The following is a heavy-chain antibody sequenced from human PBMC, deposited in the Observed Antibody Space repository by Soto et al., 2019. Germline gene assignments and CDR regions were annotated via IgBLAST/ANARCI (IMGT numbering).Heavy chain of an antibody. Sequence: QVQLVQSGAEVKKPGSSVKVSCKASGGTFRSYTISWVRQAPGQGLEWMGRIIPILGIANYAQKFQGRVTITADKSTSTAYMELSSLRSEDTAVYYCARFRGSYGMDVWGQGTTVTVSS. CDR1: GGTFRSYT. V-gene: IGHV1-69*02. J-gene: IGHJ6*02. D-gene: IGHD3-10*01. CDR2: IIPILGIA. CDR3: ARFRGSYGMDV.